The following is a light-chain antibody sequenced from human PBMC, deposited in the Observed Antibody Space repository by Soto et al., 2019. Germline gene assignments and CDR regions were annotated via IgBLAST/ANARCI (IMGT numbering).Light chain of an antibody. V-gene: IGKV3-20*01. J-gene: IGKJ2*01. CDR3: QQYGSSPRT. CDR2: GAS. Sequence: EIVLTQSPGTLSLSPGERATLSCRASQSVSSSYLAWFQQKPGQAPRLLVFGASSRAVDIPDRFSGSGSGTDFTLTISRLEPEDFAVYYCQQYGSSPRTVGQGTKLEIK. CDR1: QSVSSSY.